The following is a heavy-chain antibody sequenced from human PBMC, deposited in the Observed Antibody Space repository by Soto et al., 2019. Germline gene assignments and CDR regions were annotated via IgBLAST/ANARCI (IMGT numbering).Heavy chain of an antibody. CDR3: AKGVSQYTPLALFDY. CDR2: ISGSDGRT. J-gene: IGHJ4*02. D-gene: IGHD5-18*01. Sequence: GGSLRLSCAASGFTFSSYAMSWVRQAPGKGLEWVSTISGSDGRTYSTDSVKGRFTISRDNSRNTAYLQMNSLRVEDTPVYYCAKGVSQYTPLALFDYWGRGTLVTVSS. CDR1: GFTFSSYA. V-gene: IGHV3-23*01.